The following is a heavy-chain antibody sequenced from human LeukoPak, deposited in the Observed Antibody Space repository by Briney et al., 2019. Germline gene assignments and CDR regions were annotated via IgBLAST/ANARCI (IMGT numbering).Heavy chain of an antibody. CDR2: ISFRGST. J-gene: IGHJ4*02. CDR1: GGSIRSHY. Sequence: SETLSLTCTVSGGSIRSHYWNWIRQPPGKGLEWIGYISFRGSTNYNPSLKRRVTISVDTSKNQFSLKLSSVTAADTAVYYCARWGSIAVARFDYWGQGTLVTVSS. D-gene: IGHD6-6*01. V-gene: IGHV4-59*11. CDR3: ARWGSIAVARFDY.